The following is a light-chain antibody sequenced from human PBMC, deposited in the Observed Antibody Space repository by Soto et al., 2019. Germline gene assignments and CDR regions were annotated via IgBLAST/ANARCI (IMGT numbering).Light chain of an antibody. CDR1: QSDSSN. CDR3: QQYNNWPET. CDR2: DAS. J-gene: IGKJ1*01. Sequence: EIVMTQSPATLSVSPGERATLSCRASQSDSSNLAWYQQKPGQAPRLLIHDASTRATGIPATFSGSGSGTDFTLTISGLQSEDFAVYYCQQYNNWPETFGQGTKV. V-gene: IGKV3-15*01.